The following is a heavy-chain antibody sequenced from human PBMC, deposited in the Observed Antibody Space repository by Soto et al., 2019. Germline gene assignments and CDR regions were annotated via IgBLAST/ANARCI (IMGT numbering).Heavy chain of an antibody. V-gene: IGHV3-30-3*01. D-gene: IGHD4-17*01. Sequence: QVQLVESGGGVVQPGRSLRLSCAASGFTFSSYAMHWVSQAPGKGLEWVAVISYDGSNKYYADSVKGRFTISRDNSKNTMYLQMNSLRAEDTAVYYCARDTHVYGDAGQVDYWCQGTLVTVSS. CDR2: ISYDGSNK. CDR1: GFTFSSYA. J-gene: IGHJ4*02. CDR3: ARDTHVYGDAGQVDY.